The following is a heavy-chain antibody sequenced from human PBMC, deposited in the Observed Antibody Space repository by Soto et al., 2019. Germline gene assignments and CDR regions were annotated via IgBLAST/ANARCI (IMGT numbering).Heavy chain of an antibody. Sequence: QVQLQESGPGLVKPSQTLSLTCTVSGGSISIGDYYWSWIRQPPGKGLEWIGYINYSGSTYYNPSLRSRVTISIDRSKNQFSLKVSSVTAADTAVYFCARDKEGDGYNDYWGQGTLVTVSS. CDR1: GGSISIGDYY. CDR2: INYSGST. D-gene: IGHD5-12*01. V-gene: IGHV4-30-4*01. J-gene: IGHJ4*02. CDR3: ARDKEGDGYNDY.